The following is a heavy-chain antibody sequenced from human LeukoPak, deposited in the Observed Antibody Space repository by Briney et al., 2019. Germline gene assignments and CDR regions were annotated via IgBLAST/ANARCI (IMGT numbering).Heavy chain of an antibody. CDR2: INPIFNIL. J-gene: IGHJ4*02. Sequence: GASVKVSFKASEGTFGAYSIDWVRQAPGQGLDWVGGINPIFNILYYAQNFQGRVTITADESTNTAYLELDSLKHDDTAVYYCAAGRRLGELFFDYWGPGTLVTVSS. D-gene: IGHD3-10*01. V-gene: IGHV1-69*01. CDR3: AAGRRLGELFFDY. CDR1: EGTFGAYS.